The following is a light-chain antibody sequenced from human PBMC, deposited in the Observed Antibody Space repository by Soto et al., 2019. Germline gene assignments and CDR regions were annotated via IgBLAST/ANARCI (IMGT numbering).Light chain of an antibody. V-gene: IGKV3-15*01. CDR2: RTS. CDR3: QHYGGSFI. CDR1: QTINNN. Sequence: EIVVTQSPTTLSVSPGETVTLSCRASQTINNNLAWYQQKPGQRPRLLMFRTSARATGFPARFSGSGSGTDFNITISSLQSEDFAVYYCQHYGGSFIFGPGTKVDFK. J-gene: IGKJ3*01.